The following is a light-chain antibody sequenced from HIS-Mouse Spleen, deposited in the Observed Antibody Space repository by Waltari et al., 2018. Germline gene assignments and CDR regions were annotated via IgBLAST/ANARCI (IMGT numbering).Light chain of an antibody. CDR3: VLFYSGARV. Sequence: QAVVTQEPSLPVSPGGTVTHTGASSTGAVTRGHYPYWFQQKPGQAPRTLIYEPSNKHSWPPSRFSGSLRVVKAALTLSAAELEHDALYYCVLFYSGARVFGRGTKLTVL. J-gene: IGLJ2*01. CDR1: TGAVTRGHY. V-gene: IGLV7-46*01. CDR2: EPS.